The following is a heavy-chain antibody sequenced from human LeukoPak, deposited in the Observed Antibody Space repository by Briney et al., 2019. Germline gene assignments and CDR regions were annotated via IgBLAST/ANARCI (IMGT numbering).Heavy chain of an antibody. CDR3: AGTVVGAGYYFDS. J-gene: IGHJ4*02. CDR2: ISSSSSYI. Sequence: GGSLRLSCAASGFTFSSYSMNWVRQAPGKGLEWVSSISSSSSYIYYADSVKGRFTISRDNSKNTLYLQMNTLRADDMAVYYCAGTVVGAGYYFDSWGQGALVTVSS. V-gene: IGHV3-21*01. CDR1: GFTFSSYS. D-gene: IGHD6-19*01.